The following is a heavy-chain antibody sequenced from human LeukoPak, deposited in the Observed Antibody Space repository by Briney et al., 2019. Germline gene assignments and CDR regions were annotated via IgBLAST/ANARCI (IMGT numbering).Heavy chain of an antibody. CDR3: ARRYGGWGAFDI. CDR1: EFTYSAYA. V-gene: IGHV3-23*01. J-gene: IGHJ3*02. D-gene: IGHD4-23*01. CDR2: ISGDGRGT. Sequence: GGSLRLSCAASEFTYSAYAMSWVRQAPGKGLEWVSTISGDGRGTFYADSVKGRFTISRDDSKTTLFLQMNSLRAEDTAIYYCARRYGGWGAFDIWGQGTVVTVSS.